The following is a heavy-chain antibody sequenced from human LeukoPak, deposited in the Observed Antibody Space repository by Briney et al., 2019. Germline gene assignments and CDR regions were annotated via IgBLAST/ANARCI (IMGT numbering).Heavy chain of an antibody. J-gene: IGHJ5*02. D-gene: IGHD6-19*01. CDR3: AIRRRFYSSGWETRRNWFDP. CDR2: IYYSGST. V-gene: IGHV4-59*12. CDR1: GGSISSYY. Sequence: SETLSLTCTVSGGSISSYYWSWIRQPPGKGLEWIGYIYYSGSTYYNPSLRSRVTISVDTSKNQFSLKLSSVTAADTAVYYCAIRRRFYSSGWETRRNWFDPWGQGTLVTVSS.